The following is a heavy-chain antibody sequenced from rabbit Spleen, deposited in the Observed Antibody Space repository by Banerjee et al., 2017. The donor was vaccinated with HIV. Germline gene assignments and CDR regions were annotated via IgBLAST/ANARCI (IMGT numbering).Heavy chain of an antibody. D-gene: IGHD7-1*01. CDR1: GFSFSDRDV. CDR2: INVYTGKP. V-gene: IGHV1S45*01. CDR3: ARDTGTSFSSYGMDL. Sequence: QEQLKQTGGGLVQPGASLTLTCKASGFSFSDRDVMCWVRQAPGKGLEWIACINVYTGKPVYATWAKGRFTISSDNAQSTVDLKMTSLTAADTATYFCARDTGTSFSSYGMDLWGPGTLVTVS. J-gene: IGHJ6*01.